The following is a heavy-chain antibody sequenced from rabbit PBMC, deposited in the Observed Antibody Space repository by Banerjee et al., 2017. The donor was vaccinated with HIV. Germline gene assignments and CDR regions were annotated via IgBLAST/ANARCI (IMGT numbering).Heavy chain of an antibody. V-gene: IGHV1S40*01. J-gene: IGHJ4*01. CDR3: ARSYAGNIYYSL. D-gene: IGHD8-1*01. Sequence: QSLQESGGGLFQPGGSLALTCKASGFSLSNKYVMCWVRQAPGKGLEWIACIYTSSGSTYYASWAKGRFTISKTSSTTVTLQMTSLTAADTATYFCARSYAGNIYYSLWGPGTLVTVS. CDR1: GFSLSNKYV. CDR2: IYTSSGST.